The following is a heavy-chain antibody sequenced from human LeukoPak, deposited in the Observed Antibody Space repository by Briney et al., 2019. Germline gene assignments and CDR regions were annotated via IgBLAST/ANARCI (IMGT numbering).Heavy chain of an antibody. CDR1: GYTFTGYY. Sequence: ASVKVSCKASGYTFTGYYMHWVRQAPGQGLEWMGWINPNSGGTNYAQKFQGRVTMTRDTSISTAYMELSRLRSDDTAVYYCARGGQLWGDYYGMDVSGQGTTVTVSS. V-gene: IGHV1-2*02. CDR3: ARGGQLWGDYYGMDV. CDR2: INPNSGGT. D-gene: IGHD5-18*01. J-gene: IGHJ6*02.